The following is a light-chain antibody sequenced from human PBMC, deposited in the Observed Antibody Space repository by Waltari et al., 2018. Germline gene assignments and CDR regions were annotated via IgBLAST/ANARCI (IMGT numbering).Light chain of an antibody. CDR2: KVS. CDR3: MQGTHWPWT. V-gene: IGKV2-30*02. CDR1: QSLVHSDGNTY. Sequence: DAVMTQSPLSLPVTLGQTASISCRSSQSLVHSDGNTYLNWIHQRPGQSPRPLIYKVSSRDSGVPDRFNGSGSGTDFTLKISRVEAEDVGVYFCMQGTHWPWTFGQGTKVEIK. J-gene: IGKJ1*01.